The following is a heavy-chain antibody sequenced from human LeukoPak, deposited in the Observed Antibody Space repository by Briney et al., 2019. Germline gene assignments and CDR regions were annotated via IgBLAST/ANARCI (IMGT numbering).Heavy chain of an antibody. V-gene: IGHV6-1*01. Sequence: RALSLTFAICGDSVSINSAAGNWVRQSPARGLEWLGSRYYRSKWYTDYAVSVNSRITINPDTSKNQFSLQLNSVTPEDTAVYYCARDHSSSWYRPWFDPWGQGTLVTVSS. D-gene: IGHD6-13*01. CDR1: GDSVSINSAA. CDR2: RYYRSKWYT. J-gene: IGHJ5*02. CDR3: ARDHSSSWYRPWFDP.